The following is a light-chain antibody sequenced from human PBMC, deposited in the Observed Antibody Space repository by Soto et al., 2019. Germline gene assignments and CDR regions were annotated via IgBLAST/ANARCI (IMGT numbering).Light chain of an antibody. CDR3: QHYYSYPHGT. CDR1: QGISSW. CDR2: AAS. V-gene: IGKV1D-16*01. Sequence: DIQMTQSPSSLSASLGDRVTITCRAGQGISSWLAWYQQKPGKAPKLLIYAASSLQSGVPSRFSGSGSGTDFTLTISCLQSEDFATYYGQHYYSYPHGTFGQGTKVDI. J-gene: IGKJ1*01.